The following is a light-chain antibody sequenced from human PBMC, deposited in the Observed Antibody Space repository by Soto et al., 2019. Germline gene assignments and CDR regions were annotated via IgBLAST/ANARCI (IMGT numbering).Light chain of an antibody. CDR3: SSYSISTAYL. J-gene: IGLJ1*01. CDR1: SSDVVGYDY. CDR2: EVN. V-gene: IGLV2-14*01. Sequence: QPALTQPASEFGSPGQSITLSCTGTSSDVVGYDYVSWYQLHPGKAPKLMVFEVNNRPSGVSYRFSGSKSGNTASLTISGLQAEDEADYFCSSYSISTAYLFGTGTKVTVL.